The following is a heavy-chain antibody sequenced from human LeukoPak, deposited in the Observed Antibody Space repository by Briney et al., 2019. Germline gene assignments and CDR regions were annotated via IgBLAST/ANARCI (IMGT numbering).Heavy chain of an antibody. Sequence: EASVKVSCKASGYTFTSYGISWVRQAPGQGLEWMGWISAYNGNTNYAQKLQGRVTMTTDTSTSTAYMELRSLRSDDTAVYYCARRWEYYDFWSGYYKGAFDYWGQGTLVTVSS. CDR2: ISAYNGNT. CDR3: ARRWEYYDFWSGYYKGAFDY. J-gene: IGHJ4*02. CDR1: GYTFTSYG. D-gene: IGHD3-3*01. V-gene: IGHV1-18*01.